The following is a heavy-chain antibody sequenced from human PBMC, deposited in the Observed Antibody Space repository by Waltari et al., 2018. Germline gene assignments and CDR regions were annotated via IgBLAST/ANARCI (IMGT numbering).Heavy chain of an antibody. CDR1: GYTFADHA. Sequence: EVHMVESGGDLVQPGRSLRLSCGGSGYTFADHAVSWFRQAPGKGLEWVGFVKSNIYGGVAQYAASVTGRFTIARDDSENIAYLQMDSLKSEDTAVYYCARESSGNIGWFDSWGQGTLVTVSS. J-gene: IGHJ5*01. CDR2: VKSNIYGGVA. V-gene: IGHV3-49*03. CDR3: ARESSGNIGWFDS. D-gene: IGHD1-26*01.